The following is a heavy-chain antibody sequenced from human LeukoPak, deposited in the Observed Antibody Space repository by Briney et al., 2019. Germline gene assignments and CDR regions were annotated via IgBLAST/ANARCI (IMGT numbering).Heavy chain of an antibody. CDR3: ARGSTVTTNPLFDY. Sequence: GGSLRLSCAASGFTFNTYDMNRVRQAPGKGLEWVSTIRSSSNTYYADSVKGRFTISRDNAKNSLYLQMNSLRAEDTAVYYCARGSTVTTNPLFDYWGQGTLVTVSS. J-gene: IGHJ4*02. V-gene: IGHV3-69-1*01. CDR1: GFTFNTYD. D-gene: IGHD4-17*01. CDR2: IRSSSNT.